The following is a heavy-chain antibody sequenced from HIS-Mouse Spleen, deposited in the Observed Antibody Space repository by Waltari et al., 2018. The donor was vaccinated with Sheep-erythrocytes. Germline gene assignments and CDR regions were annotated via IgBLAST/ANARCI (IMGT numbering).Heavy chain of an antibody. CDR3: AQTGATTPHFDY. D-gene: IGHD1-26*01. CDR2: IIPILGIA. V-gene: IGHV1-69*04. CDR1: GGTFSSYA. Sequence: AEVKKPGSSVKVSCKASGGTFSSYAISWVRQAPGQGLEWMGRIIPILGIANYAQKFQGRVTITADKSTSTAYMELSSLRSEDTAVYYCAQTGATTPHFDYWGQGTLVTVSS. J-gene: IGHJ4*02.